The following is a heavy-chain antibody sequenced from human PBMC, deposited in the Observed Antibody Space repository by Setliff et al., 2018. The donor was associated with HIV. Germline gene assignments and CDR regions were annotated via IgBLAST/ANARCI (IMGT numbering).Heavy chain of an antibody. Sequence: SETLSLTCTVSGGSISSYYWSWIRQPPGKGLEWIGYIYTSGSTNYNPSLKSRVTISVDTSKNQFSLKLSSVTAADTAVYYCARDTLYYNFWSGYPRYYYYYMDVWGKGTTVTVSS. D-gene: IGHD3-3*01. V-gene: IGHV4-4*08. CDR3: ARDTLYYNFWSGYPRYYYYYMDV. CDR2: IYTSGST. CDR1: GGSISSYY. J-gene: IGHJ6*03.